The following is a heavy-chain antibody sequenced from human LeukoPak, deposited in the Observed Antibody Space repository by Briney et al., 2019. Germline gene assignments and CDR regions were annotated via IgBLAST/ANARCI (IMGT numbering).Heavy chain of an antibody. J-gene: IGHJ4*02. CDR3: ARDSVVSGDY. D-gene: IGHD2-15*01. Sequence: ASVKVSCKTSGYTFTSYYIHWVRQAPGQGLEWMGIINPSGGSTSYAQKFQGRITMTRGTSTSTVYMELSSLRCEDTAVYFCARDSVVSGDYWGQGTLVTVSS. CDR2: INPSGGST. CDR1: GYTFTSYY. V-gene: IGHV1-46*01.